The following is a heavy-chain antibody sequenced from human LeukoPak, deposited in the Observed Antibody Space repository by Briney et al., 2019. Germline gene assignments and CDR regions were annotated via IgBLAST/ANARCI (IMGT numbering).Heavy chain of an antibody. J-gene: IGHJ4*02. Sequence: SETLSLTCAVSGYSINSGYYWGWIRQPPGKGLEWIGSIYHTGSTYYNPSLKSRVTISVDTSKNQFSLKLSSVTAADTAVYYCARRYSNYFFDYWGQGTLVTVSS. CDR2: IYHTGST. V-gene: IGHV4-38-2*01. D-gene: IGHD4-11*01. CDR1: GYSINSGYY. CDR3: ARRYSNYFFDY.